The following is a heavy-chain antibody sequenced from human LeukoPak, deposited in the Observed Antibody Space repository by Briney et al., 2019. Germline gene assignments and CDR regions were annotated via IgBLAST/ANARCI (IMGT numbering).Heavy chain of an antibody. CDR1: GFTFSSYA. CDR3: AKDLSYSSGWFDY. V-gene: IGHV3-23*01. Sequence: GSLRLSCAASGFTFSSYAMSWVRRAPGKGLEWVSTISGSGGSTYYADSVKGRFTISRDNSKNTLYLQMNSLRAEDTAVYYCAKDLSYSSGWFDYWGQGTLVTVSS. J-gene: IGHJ4*02. CDR2: ISGSGGST. D-gene: IGHD6-19*01.